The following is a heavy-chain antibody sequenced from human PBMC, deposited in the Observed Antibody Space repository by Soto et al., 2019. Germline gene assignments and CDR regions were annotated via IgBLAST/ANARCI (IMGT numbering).Heavy chain of an antibody. CDR1: GGSISSYY. CDR3: ASTVTTPEYYYYYGMDV. D-gene: IGHD4-17*01. Sequence: PSETLSLTCTVSGGSISSYYWSWIRQPPGKGLEWIGYIYYSGSTNYNPSLKSRVTISVDTSKNQFSLKLSSVTAADTAVYYCASTVTTPEYYYYYGMDVWGQGTTVTVSS. V-gene: IGHV4-59*08. J-gene: IGHJ6*02. CDR2: IYYSGST.